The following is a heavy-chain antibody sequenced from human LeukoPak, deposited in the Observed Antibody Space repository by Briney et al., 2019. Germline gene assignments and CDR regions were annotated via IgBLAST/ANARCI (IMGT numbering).Heavy chain of an antibody. CDR3: ARDRPGGSAQQYFDF. J-gene: IGHJ4*02. D-gene: IGHD3-16*01. CDR2: IYARGNT. Sequence: SETLSLTCTVSGXSISSYYWSWIRQSAGKGLEWIGHIYARGNTNYNPSLKGRVTMSVDTSRNQFSLKLSSVTAADTAVYYCARDRPGGSAQQYFDFWGQGTLVTVSS. CDR1: GXSISSYY. V-gene: IGHV4-4*07.